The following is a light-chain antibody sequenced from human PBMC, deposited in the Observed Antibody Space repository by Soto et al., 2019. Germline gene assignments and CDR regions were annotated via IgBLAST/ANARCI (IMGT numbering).Light chain of an antibody. J-gene: IGKJ5*01. Sequence: EIVMTQSPATLSVSPGERATLSCRASQSVNSDLAWYQQKPGQAPRLLIYGASARALGIPARFSGSGSGTEFSFTVTSLQSEDFAVYYCQQYDQWPITFGQGTRLEIK. CDR1: QSVNSD. CDR3: QQYDQWPIT. V-gene: IGKV3-15*01. CDR2: GAS.